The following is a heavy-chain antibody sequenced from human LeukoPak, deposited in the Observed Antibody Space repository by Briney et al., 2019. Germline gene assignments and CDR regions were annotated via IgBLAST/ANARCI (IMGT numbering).Heavy chain of an antibody. J-gene: IGHJ3*02. D-gene: IGHD6-19*01. CDR2: IYYSGST. V-gene: IGHV4-39*01. CDR3: ARHSSSGFKRVFDI. Sequence: SETLSLTCTVSGGSISSSSYYWGWIRQPPGKGLEWIGSIYYSGSTYYNPSLKSRVTISVDTSKNQFSLKLSSVTAADTAVYYCARHSSSGFKRVFDIWGQGTMVTVSS. CDR1: GGSISSSSYY.